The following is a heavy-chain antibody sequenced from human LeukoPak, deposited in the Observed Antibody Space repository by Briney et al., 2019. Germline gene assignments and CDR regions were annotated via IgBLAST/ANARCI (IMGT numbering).Heavy chain of an antibody. J-gene: IGHJ4*02. D-gene: IGHD6-13*01. V-gene: IGHV4-34*01. Sequence: PSETLSLTCAVYGGSFSGYYWSWIRQPPGKGLEWIGEINHSGSTNYNPSLKSRVTMSVDTSKNQFSLKLSSVTAADTAVYYCARDPLAAAPVIADDYWGQGTLVTVSS. CDR3: ARDPLAAAPVIADDY. CDR1: GGSFSGYY. CDR2: INHSGST.